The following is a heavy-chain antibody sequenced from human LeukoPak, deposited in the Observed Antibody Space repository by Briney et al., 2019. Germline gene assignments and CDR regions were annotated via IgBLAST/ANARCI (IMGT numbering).Heavy chain of an antibody. Sequence: GGSLRLSCAASGFTFSSYAMGWVRQAPGKGLEWVSAIGGGSVTTYYADSVKGRFTNSRDNSKNTLFLQMNSLRAEDTAVYYCAKFGSGYYSGFDYWGQGTLVTVSS. D-gene: IGHD3-22*01. CDR3: AKFGSGYYSGFDY. J-gene: IGHJ4*02. CDR2: IGGGSVTT. V-gene: IGHV3-23*01. CDR1: GFTFSSYA.